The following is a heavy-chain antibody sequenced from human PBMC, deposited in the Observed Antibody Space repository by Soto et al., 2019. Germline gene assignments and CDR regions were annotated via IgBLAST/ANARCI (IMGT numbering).Heavy chain of an antibody. D-gene: IGHD2-2*03. Sequence: QLQLQESGPGLVKPSETLSLTCTVSGGSISSSSYYWGWIRQPPGKGLEWIGSIYYSGSTYYNPSLKSRVTISVDTSKNQLSLKLSSVTAADTAVYYCASVDIVVVPAAGENWVDPWGQGTLVTVSS. CDR2: IYYSGST. CDR3: ASVDIVVVPAAGENWVDP. J-gene: IGHJ5*02. V-gene: IGHV4-39*01. CDR1: GGSISSSSYY.